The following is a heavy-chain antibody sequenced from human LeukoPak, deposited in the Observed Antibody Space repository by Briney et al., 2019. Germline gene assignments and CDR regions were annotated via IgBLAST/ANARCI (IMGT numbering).Heavy chain of an antibody. D-gene: IGHD3-3*01. CDR2: IYHTGST. Sequence: GSLRLSCAASGFTFSSYGMHWVRQSPGKGLEWIGQIYHTGSTNYNPSLKSRVTILVDRSKNQFSLKLSSVTAADTAVYYCARDDFGVALGGVWGMGTTVIVSS. J-gene: IGHJ6*04. CDR1: GFTFSSYG. V-gene: IGHV4-34*01. CDR3: ARDDFGVALGGV.